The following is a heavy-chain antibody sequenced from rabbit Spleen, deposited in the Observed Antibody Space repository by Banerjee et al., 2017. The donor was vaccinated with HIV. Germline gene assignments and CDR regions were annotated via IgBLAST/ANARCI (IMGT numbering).Heavy chain of an antibody. CDR2: IDPVFGIT. CDR3: ARNLENYAGSSYLDL. D-gene: IGHD8-1*01. J-gene: IGHJ4*01. CDR1: GFDFSSNS. V-gene: IGHV1S47*01. Sequence: EESGGDLVKPGASLTLTCKASGFDFSSNSMCWVRQAPGKGLEWIGYIDPVFGITYYASWVNGRFSISRSTSLNTVDLKMISLTAADTATYFCARNLENYAGSSYLDLWGQGTLVTVS.